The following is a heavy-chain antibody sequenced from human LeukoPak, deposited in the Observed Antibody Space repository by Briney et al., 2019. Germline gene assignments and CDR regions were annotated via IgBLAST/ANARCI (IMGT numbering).Heavy chain of an antibody. D-gene: IGHD3-10*01. Sequence: GGSLRLSCAASGFTFDDYAMHWVRQAPGKGLEWVSGISWNSGSIGYADSVKGRFTISRDNAKNSLYLQMNSLRAEDTALYYCAKDHAVLWFGTNNWFDPWGQGTLVTVSS. V-gene: IGHV3-9*01. J-gene: IGHJ5*02. CDR2: ISWNSGSI. CDR3: AKDHAVLWFGTNNWFDP. CDR1: GFTFDDYA.